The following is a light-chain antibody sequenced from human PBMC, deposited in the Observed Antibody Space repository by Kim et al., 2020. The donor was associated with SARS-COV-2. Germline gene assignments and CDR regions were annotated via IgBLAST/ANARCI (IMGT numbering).Light chain of an antibody. J-gene: IGKJ1*01. CDR3: EKYDSVPRT. Sequence: ASVGGRVTFTCRASEGISNYLAWYQQKPGQVPELLIYAESTLQVGVPSRFSGSGSGTDFTLTISSLQAEDVATYYCEKYDSVPRTFGQGTKVDIK. CDR2: AES. CDR1: EGISNY. V-gene: IGKV1-27*01.